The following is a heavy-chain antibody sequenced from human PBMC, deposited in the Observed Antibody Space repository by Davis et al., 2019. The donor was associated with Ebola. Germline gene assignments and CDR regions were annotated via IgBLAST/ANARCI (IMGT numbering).Heavy chain of an antibody. CDR1: GYSFTSYW. V-gene: IGHV5-51*01. CDR2: IYPGDSDT. J-gene: IGHJ5*02. CDR3: VRQGRHYYDRRGVRFDP. Sequence: GESLKISCKGSGYSFTSYWIGWVRQMPGKGLEWMGIIYPGDSDTRYSPSFQGQVTISADKSISTAYLQWSSLKASDTAMYYCVRQGRHYYDRRGVRFDPWGQGTLVTVSS. D-gene: IGHD3-22*01.